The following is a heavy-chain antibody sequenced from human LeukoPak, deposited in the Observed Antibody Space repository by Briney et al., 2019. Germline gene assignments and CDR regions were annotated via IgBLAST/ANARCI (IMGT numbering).Heavy chain of an antibody. CDR3: ARVYYYGSGSYYDDNWFDP. V-gene: IGHV1-18*04. Sequence: ASVKVSCKASGYTFTSYGISWVRQAPGQGLEWMGWISAYNGYTNYAQKLQGGVTMTTDTSTSTAYMELRSLRSDDTAVYYCARVYYYGSGSYYDDNWFDPWGQGTLVTVSS. CDR1: GYTFTSYG. J-gene: IGHJ5*02. CDR2: ISAYNGYT. D-gene: IGHD3-10*01.